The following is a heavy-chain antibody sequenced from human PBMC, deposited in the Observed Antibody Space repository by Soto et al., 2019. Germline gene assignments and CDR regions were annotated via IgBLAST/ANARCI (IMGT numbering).Heavy chain of an antibody. CDR2: INPNSGGT. J-gene: IGHJ6*02. CDR3: ARDWVDSAIQGHYYYYYGMDV. Sequence: ASVKVSCKASGYTFTGYYMHWVRQAPGQGLEWMGWINPNSGGTNYAQKFQGRVTMTRDTSISTAYMELSRLRSDDTAVYYCARDWVDSAIQGHYYYYYGMDVWGQGTTVTVSS. D-gene: IGHD5-18*01. V-gene: IGHV1-2*02. CDR1: GYTFTGYY.